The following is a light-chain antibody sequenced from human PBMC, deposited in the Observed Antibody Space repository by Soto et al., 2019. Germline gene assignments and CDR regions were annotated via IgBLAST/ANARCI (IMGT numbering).Light chain of an antibody. CDR1: SRDVGHYNY. CDR2: AVS. V-gene: IGLV2-8*01. CDR3: SSYVGSNDVV. Sequence: QSALTQPPSASGSPGQSVTISCTGTSRDVGHYNYVSWYQQHPGKAPKLMVYAVSKRPSGVPDRCSGSKSGNTASLTVSGLQAEDEGNYYCSSYVGSNDVVFGGGTKLTVL. J-gene: IGLJ2*01.